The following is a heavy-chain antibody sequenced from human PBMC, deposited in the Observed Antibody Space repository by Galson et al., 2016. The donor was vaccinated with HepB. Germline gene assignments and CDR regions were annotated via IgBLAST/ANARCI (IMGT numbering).Heavy chain of an antibody. CDR3: TRRPGLYST. CDR2: ISDSEVT. D-gene: IGHD2-15*01. J-gene: IGHJ5*02. V-gene: IGHV4-34*01. CDR1: GGSFSGYY. Sequence: SETLSLTCAVYGGSFSGYYWTWIRQPPGKGLEWIGEISDSEVTNYNPSLKGRLTLSIDSSKKQFSLNLTSVTAADTAVYYCTRRPGLYSTWGQGTLVTVSS.